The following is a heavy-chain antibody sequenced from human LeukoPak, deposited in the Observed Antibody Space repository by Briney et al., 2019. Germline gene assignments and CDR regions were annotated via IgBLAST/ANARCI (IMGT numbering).Heavy chain of an antibody. D-gene: IGHD6-13*01. Sequence: SETLSLTCAVYGGSFSGYYWTWIRQPPGKGLEWIGEINHSGSTNYNPSLKSRVTISVDTSKNQFSLKLSSVTAADTAVYYCARHLDSIAAAGYDYWGQGTLVTVSS. CDR1: GGSFSGYY. V-gene: IGHV4-34*01. J-gene: IGHJ4*02. CDR2: INHSGST. CDR3: ARHLDSIAAAGYDY.